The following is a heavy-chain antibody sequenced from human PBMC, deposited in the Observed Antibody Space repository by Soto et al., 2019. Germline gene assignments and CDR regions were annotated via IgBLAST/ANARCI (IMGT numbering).Heavy chain of an antibody. Sequence: SETLSLTCTVSGGSISSYYWSWIRQPPGKGLEWIGYIYYSGSTNYNPSLKSRVTISVDTSKNQFSLKLSSVTVADTAVYYWARAYGYYFNYWGRGTLVTVSS. J-gene: IGHJ4*02. D-gene: IGHD4-17*01. CDR1: GGSISSYY. CDR3: ARAYGYYFNY. CDR2: IYYSGST. V-gene: IGHV4-59*01.